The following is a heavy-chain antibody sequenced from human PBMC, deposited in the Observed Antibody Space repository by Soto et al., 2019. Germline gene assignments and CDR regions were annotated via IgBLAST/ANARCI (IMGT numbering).Heavy chain of an antibody. CDR3: AREYYDFYCSSHPACYYYYGMDV. D-gene: IGHD3-3*01. J-gene: IGHJ6*02. Sequence: ASVKVSCKASGYTFTSYGISWVRQAPGQGLEWTGWISAYNGNTNYAQKLQGRVTMTTDTSTSTAYMELRSLRSDDTAVYYCAREYYDFYCSSHPACYYYYGMDVWGQGTTVTVSS. V-gene: IGHV1-18*01. CDR2: ISAYNGNT. CDR1: GYTFTSYG.